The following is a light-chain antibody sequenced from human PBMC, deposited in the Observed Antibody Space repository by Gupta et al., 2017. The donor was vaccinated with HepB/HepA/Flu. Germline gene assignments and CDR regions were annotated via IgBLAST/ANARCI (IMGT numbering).Light chain of an antibody. CDR1: QDVNNY. V-gene: IGKV1-33*01. CDR3: QQYDGVPKT. CDR2: DGS. Sequence: DIDLTQSPSTLSAFIGDRVTITFQATQDVNNYLNWYQQKPATAPKLLIFDGSQVATGVPSSFTGSGSEAIFSFTIERLHPEEVAKYYCQQYDGVPKTFGWGTXVEIK. J-gene: IGKJ4*01.